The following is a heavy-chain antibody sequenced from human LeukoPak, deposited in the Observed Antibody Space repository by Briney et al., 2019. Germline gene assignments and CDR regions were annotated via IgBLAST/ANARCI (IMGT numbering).Heavy chain of an antibody. D-gene: IGHD3-3*01. Sequence: PLETLSLTRTVSGGSISSYYWSWIRQPAGKGLEWIGRIYTSGSTNYNPSLKSRVTMSVDTSKNQFSLKLSSVTAADTAVYYCARVAYYDFWSGPGWFDPWGQGTLVTVCS. V-gene: IGHV4-4*07. CDR1: GGSISSYY. J-gene: IGHJ5*02. CDR3: ARVAYYDFWSGPGWFDP. CDR2: IYTSGST.